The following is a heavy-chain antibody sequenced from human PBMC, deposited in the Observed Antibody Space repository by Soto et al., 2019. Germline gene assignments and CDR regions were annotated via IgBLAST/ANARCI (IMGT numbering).Heavy chain of an antibody. CDR1: GGSISRYY. CDR3: ARAPYGMDV. CDR2: IYYSGST. Sequence: PSETLSLTCTVSGGSISRYYWSWIRQPPGKGLEWIGYIYYSGSTNYNPSLKSRVTISVDTSKNQFSLKLSSVTAADTAVYYCARAPYGMDVWGQGT. J-gene: IGHJ6*02. V-gene: IGHV4-59*01.